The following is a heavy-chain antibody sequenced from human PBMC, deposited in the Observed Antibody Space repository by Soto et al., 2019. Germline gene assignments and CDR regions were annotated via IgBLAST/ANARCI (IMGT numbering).Heavy chain of an antibody. CDR1: KFTFSSYW. V-gene: IGHV3-7*01. CDR2: IKQDGSEK. Sequence: EVQLVESGGGLVQPGGSLRLSCAASKFTFSSYWMNWVRQAPGKGLEWVANIKQDGSEKYYVDSVKGRFTISRDNAKIALSLQLNSLRAEDTAVYYCAGGGGSVIDSWGQGALVTVSS. J-gene: IGHJ4*02. D-gene: IGHD3-16*01. CDR3: AGGGGSVIDS.